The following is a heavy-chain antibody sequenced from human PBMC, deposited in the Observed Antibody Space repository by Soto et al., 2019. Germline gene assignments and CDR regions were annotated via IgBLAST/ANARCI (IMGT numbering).Heavy chain of an antibody. CDR2: ISSSGSTI. D-gene: IGHD3-3*01. V-gene: IGHV3-48*03. J-gene: IGHJ6*02. Sequence: TGGSLRLSCAASGFTFSSYEMNWVRQAPGKGLEWVSYISSSGSTIYYADSVKGRFTISRDNAKNSLYLQMNSLRAEDTAVYYCASRTYYDFWSGYIYYYGMDVWGQGTTVTVSS. CDR3: ASRTYYDFWSGYIYYYGMDV. CDR1: GFTFSSYE.